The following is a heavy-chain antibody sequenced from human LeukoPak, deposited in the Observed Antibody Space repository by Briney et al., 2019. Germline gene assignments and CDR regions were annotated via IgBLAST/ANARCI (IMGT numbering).Heavy chain of an antibody. V-gene: IGHV4-61*02. CDR1: GGSISRGRYY. J-gene: IGHJ4*02. CDR2: IYTSGCT. CDR3: ARSGYDYVWGSSSGIDY. D-gene: IGHD3-16*01. Sequence: SETLSLTSTVSGGSISRGRYYWSWIQHPAGKGLEWIGRIYTSGCTNYNPSLRTRFTIPVATSKNQFSLKLSSLNAAATSCIHCARSGYDYVWGSSSGIDYWGQGILVTVSS.